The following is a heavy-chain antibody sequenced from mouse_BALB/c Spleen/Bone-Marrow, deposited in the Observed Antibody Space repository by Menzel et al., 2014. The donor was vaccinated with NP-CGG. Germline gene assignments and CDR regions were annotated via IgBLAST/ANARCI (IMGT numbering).Heavy chain of an antibody. V-gene: IGHV4-1*02. D-gene: IGHD1-2*01. J-gene: IGHJ3*01. CDR1: GFDFSGFW. Sequence: MLVESGGGLVQPGGSLKLSCAASGFDFSGFWMSWVRQAPGRGLEWIGEINPDSNTINYSPSLKDKFIISRDNAKNTLYLQMSKVRSEDTALYYCARLGYYGSFAYWGQATLVTISA. CDR3: ARLGYYGSFAY. CDR2: INPDSNTI.